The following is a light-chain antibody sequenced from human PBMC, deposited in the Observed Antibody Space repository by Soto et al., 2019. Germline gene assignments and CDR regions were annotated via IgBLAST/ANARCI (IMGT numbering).Light chain of an antibody. Sequence: DIQMTQTLSFLSASVGDTVTITCRASQTIRNYLNWYQLKPGKAPELLIYAASSLQSEVSSRFSGSGSGTAISLTISSLQPEDYATYYCQQSDISPWTFGQGTKVEIK. CDR1: QTIRNY. CDR3: QQSDISPWT. V-gene: IGKV1-39*01. CDR2: AAS. J-gene: IGKJ1*01.